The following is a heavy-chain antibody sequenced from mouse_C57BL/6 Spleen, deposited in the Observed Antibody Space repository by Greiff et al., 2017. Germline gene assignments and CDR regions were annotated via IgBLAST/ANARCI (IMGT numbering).Heavy chain of an antibody. CDR1: GYAFSSSW. D-gene: IGHD1-1*01. Sequence: VQLQQSGPELVKPGASVKISCKASGYAFSSSWMNWVKQRPGKGLEWIGRIYPGDGDTNYNGKFKGKATLTADKSSSTAYLQLSSLTSEDSAVYFCERLDYGSSYFDYWGQGTTLTVSS. V-gene: IGHV1-82*01. J-gene: IGHJ2*01. CDR3: ERLDYGSSYFDY. CDR2: IYPGDGDT.